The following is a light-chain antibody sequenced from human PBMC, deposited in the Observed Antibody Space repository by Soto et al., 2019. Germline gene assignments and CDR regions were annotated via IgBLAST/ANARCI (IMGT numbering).Light chain of an antibody. Sequence: QAVVTQPPSASGTPGQTVTISCSGSSPNIGSNGVHWFQQLPGTAPKLLTSTNNPRFFGSKSGTSASLAISGLQSEDEATYYCATWDDGLNARVFGGGTQLTVL. CDR1: SPNIGSNG. V-gene: IGLV1-44*01. J-gene: IGLJ3*02. CDR3: ATWDDGLNARV. CDR2: TNN.